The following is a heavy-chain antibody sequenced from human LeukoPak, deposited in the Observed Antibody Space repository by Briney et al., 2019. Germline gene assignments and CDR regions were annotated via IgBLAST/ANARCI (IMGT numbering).Heavy chain of an antibody. CDR2: ISSSSSYI. V-gene: IGHV3-21*01. D-gene: IGHD1-1*01. CDR3: ARFPQLVEPGY. J-gene: IGHJ4*02. CDR1: GFMFGSYA. Sequence: PGDSLRLSCAASGFMFGSYAMSWVRQAPGKGLEWVSSISSSSSYIYYADSVKGRFTISRDNAKNSLYLQMNSLRAEDTAVYYCARFPQLVEPGYWGQGTLVTVSS.